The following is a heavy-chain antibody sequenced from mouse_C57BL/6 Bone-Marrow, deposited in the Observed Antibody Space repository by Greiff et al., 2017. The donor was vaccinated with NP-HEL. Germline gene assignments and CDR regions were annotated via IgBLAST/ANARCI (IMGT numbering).Heavy chain of an antibody. CDR3: ARDVTTVVATRNAMDY. Sequence: EVQLQQSGGGLVKPGGSLKLSCAASGFTFSSYAMSWVRQTPEKRLEWVATISDGGSYTYYPDNVKGRFTISRDNAKNNLYLQMSHLKSEDTAMYYCARDVTTVVATRNAMDYWGQGTSVTVSS. J-gene: IGHJ4*01. CDR1: GFTFSSYA. D-gene: IGHD1-1*01. CDR2: ISDGGSYT. V-gene: IGHV5-4*01.